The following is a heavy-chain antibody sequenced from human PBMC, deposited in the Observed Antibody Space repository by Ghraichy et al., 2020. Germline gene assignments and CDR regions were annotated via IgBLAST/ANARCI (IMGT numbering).Heavy chain of an antibody. Sequence: SETLSLTCTVSSGSISSGGYYWAWIRQHPGKGLEWIGYIYYSGTTYYNPSLKSRVTISVDTSKNQFSLELNSVTAADTAVYYCGRSNCTGGVCRDYYYYMDVWGKGTTVTVSS. D-gene: IGHD2-8*02. V-gene: IGHV4-31*03. J-gene: IGHJ6*03. CDR3: GRSNCTGGVCRDYYYYMDV. CDR1: SGSISSGGYY. CDR2: IYYSGTT.